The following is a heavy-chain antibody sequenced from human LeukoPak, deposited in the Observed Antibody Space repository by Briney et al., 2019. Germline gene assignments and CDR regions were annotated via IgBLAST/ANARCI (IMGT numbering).Heavy chain of an antibody. V-gene: IGHV3-53*01. CDR3: ARADPRWLHLDY. Sequence: TGGSLRLSCAASGFTVSSNYMSWVRQAPGKGLEWVSVIYSGGSTYYADSVKGRFTISRDNSKNTLYLQMNSLRAEDTAVYYCARADPRWLHLDYWGQGTLVTVSS. D-gene: IGHD5-24*01. J-gene: IGHJ4*02. CDR2: IYSGGST. CDR1: GFTVSSNY.